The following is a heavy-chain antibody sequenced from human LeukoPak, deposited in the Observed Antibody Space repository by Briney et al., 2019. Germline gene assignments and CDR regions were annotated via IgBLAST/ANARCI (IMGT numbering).Heavy chain of an antibody. CDR1: GFTFSNAW. Sequence: GGSLRLSCAASGFTFSNAWMSWVRQAPGKGLEWVGRIKSKTDGGTTDYAAPVKGRFTISRDDSKNTLYLQMNSLKTEDTAVYYCTTLTYYDFWSGYPDYWGQGTLVTVSP. J-gene: IGHJ4*02. CDR2: IKSKTDGGTT. V-gene: IGHV3-15*01. CDR3: TTLTYYDFWSGYPDY. D-gene: IGHD3-3*01.